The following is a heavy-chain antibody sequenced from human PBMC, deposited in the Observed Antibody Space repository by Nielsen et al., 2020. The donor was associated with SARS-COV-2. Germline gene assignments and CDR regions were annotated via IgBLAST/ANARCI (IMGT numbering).Heavy chain of an antibody. J-gene: IGHJ4*02. CDR1: GGSISSGDFY. Sequence: SETLSLTCTVSGGSISSGDFYWRWIRQPPGKGLEWIGYIYSSATYNPSLGSRVTISVDTSKNQFSLKLNSVTAADTAVYYCTRSDYYGSGSYCFDYWGQGTLVTVSS. V-gene: IGHV4-30-4*01. CDR3: TRSDYYGSGSYCFDY. D-gene: IGHD3-10*01. CDR2: IYSSAT.